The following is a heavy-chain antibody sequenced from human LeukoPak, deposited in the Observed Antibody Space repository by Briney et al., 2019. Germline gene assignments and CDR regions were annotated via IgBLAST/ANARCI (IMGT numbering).Heavy chain of an antibody. CDR1: GYTFTSYD. CDR3: ARGRMVRGVGNWFDP. Sequence: GASVKVSCKXSGYTFTSYDINWVRQATGQGLERMGWMNPNSGNTGYSQKFQGRVTMTRNTSISTAYMELSSLRSEDTAVYYCARGRMVRGVGNWFDPWGQGTLVTVSS. V-gene: IGHV1-8*01. J-gene: IGHJ5*02. D-gene: IGHD3-10*01. CDR2: MNPNSGNT.